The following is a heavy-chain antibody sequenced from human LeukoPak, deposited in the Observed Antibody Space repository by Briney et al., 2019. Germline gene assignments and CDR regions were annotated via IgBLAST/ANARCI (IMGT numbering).Heavy chain of an antibody. CDR3: ARVSRGKWELLGAHDY. CDR2: ISTSSSYI. D-gene: IGHD1-26*01. CDR1: GFTFSSYS. V-gene: IGHV3-21*01. J-gene: IGHJ4*02. Sequence: GSLRLSCAASGFTFSSYSMNWVRQAPGKGLEWVSSISTSSSYIYYADSLKGRFTISRHNAKSSLFLQMNSLRADDTAVYYCARVSRGKWELLGAHDYWGQGTLVTVSS.